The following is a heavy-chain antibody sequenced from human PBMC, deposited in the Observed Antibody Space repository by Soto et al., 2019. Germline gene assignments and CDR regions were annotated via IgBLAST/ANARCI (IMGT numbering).Heavy chain of an antibody. Sequence: QLVESGGGVVQPGRSLRLSCAASGFTFSNYAMHWVRQAPGKGLEWVAVIWSDGSNVFYADSVEGRFTISRDSSTLYLQMNSLKGEDTAVYYCARDPTTGWAYGMDVWGQGTSVSVSS. CDR3: ARDPTTGWAYGMDV. V-gene: IGHV3-33*01. CDR2: IWSDGSNV. CDR1: GFTFSNYA. J-gene: IGHJ6*02. D-gene: IGHD1-1*01.